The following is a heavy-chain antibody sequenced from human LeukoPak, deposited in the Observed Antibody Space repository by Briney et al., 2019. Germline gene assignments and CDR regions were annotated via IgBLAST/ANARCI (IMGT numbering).Heavy chain of an antibody. V-gene: IGHV1-8*03. D-gene: IGHD4-11*01. J-gene: IGHJ6*03. CDR3: ARGPKYSNFGSVYYYYMDV. CDR2: MNPQSGNT. Sequence: ASVKVSCKASGYMFTNYDINWVRQATGQGLEWMGWMNPQSGNTGYAQKFRGRVTITRDTSITTAYMELSSLRSEDTAVYYCARGPKYSNFGSVYYYYMDVWGKGTTVTVSS. CDR1: GYMFTNYD.